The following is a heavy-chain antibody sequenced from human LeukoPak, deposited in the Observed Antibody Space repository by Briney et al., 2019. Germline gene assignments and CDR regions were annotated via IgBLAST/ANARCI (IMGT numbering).Heavy chain of an antibody. Sequence: PGGSLRLSCAASGFTFSSYWMSWVRQAPGKGLEWVAVISYDGSNKYYADSVKGRFTISRDNSKNTLYLQMNSLRAEDTAVYYCAREGARITGTTMRYYDYWGQGTLVTVAS. V-gene: IGHV3-30-3*01. CDR3: AREGARITGTTMRYYDY. CDR1: GFTFSSYW. J-gene: IGHJ4*02. CDR2: ISYDGSNK. D-gene: IGHD1-7*01.